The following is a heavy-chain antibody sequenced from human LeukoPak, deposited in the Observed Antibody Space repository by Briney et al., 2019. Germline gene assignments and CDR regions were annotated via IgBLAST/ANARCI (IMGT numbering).Heavy chain of an antibody. CDR1: GYTFTGYY. V-gene: IGHV1-2*02. CDR2: INPNSGGT. J-gene: IGHJ4*02. Sequence: SVKVSCKASGYTFTGYYMHWVRQAPGQGLEWMGWINPNSGGTNYAQKFQGRVTMTRDTSISTAYMELSRLRSDDTAVYYYARSTSSGYYHYFDYWGQGTLVTVSS. D-gene: IGHD3-22*01. CDR3: ARSTSSGYYHYFDY.